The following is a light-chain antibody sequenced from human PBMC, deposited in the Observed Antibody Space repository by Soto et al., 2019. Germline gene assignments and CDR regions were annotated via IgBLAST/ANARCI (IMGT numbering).Light chain of an antibody. CDR2: SNN. J-gene: IGLJ3*02. V-gene: IGLV1-44*01. Sequence: QAVVTQAPSASGTPGQRVTISCSGSTSNIGTNTVSWYQQLPGTAPKLLIYSNNQRPSGVPDRFSGSKSGTSASLAISGLQSEDEADYYCAAWDDSLNANWVFGGGTKVTVL. CDR1: TSNIGTNT. CDR3: AAWDDSLNANWV.